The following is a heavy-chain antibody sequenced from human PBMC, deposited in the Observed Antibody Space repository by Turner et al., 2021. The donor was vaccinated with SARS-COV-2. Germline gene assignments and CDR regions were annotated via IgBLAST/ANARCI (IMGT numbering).Heavy chain of an antibody. CDR3: ARGYSSGWYQRGAFDI. D-gene: IGHD6-19*01. CDR1: GFTVSSNY. V-gene: IGHV3-53*01. CDR2: IYSGGST. Sequence: ELQLVESGGGLIQPGWSLRLSCAASGFTVSSNYMSWVRQAPGKGLEWVSVIYSGGSTYYADSVKGRFTISRDNSKNTLYLQMNSLRAEDTAVYYCARGYSSGWYQRGAFDIWGQGTMVTVSS. J-gene: IGHJ3*02.